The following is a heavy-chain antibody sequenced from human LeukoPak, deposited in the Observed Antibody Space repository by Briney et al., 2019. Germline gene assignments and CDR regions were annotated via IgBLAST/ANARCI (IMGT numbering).Heavy chain of an antibody. CDR3: ARRGYYYDSSGYYGYYFDY. CDR1: GGTIRSYY. V-gene: IGHV4-59*08. CDR2: ISYSGST. D-gene: IGHD3-22*01. J-gene: IGHJ4*02. Sequence: SETLSLTCTVSGGTIRSYYWSWIRQPPGKGLEWIGYISYSGSTNYNPSLKSRVTISVDTSKNQFSLKLSSVTAADTAVYYCARRGYYYDSSGYYGYYFDYWGQGTLVTVSS.